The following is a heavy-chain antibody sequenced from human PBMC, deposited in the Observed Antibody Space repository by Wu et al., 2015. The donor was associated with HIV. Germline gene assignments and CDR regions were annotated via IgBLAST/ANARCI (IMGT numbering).Heavy chain of an antibody. CDR2: INPNSGGT. V-gene: IGHV1-2*02. D-gene: IGHD6-19*01. Sequence: QVQLVQSGAEVKKPGASVKVSCKASGYTFTGYYMHWVRQAPGQGLEWMGWINPNSGGTNYAQKFQGRVTMTRDTSISTAYMELSRLRSDDTAVYYCAREVYSSGWGDAFDIWGQGTMVTVSS. J-gene: IGHJ3*02. CDR3: AREVYSSGWGDAFDI. CDR1: GYTFTGYY.